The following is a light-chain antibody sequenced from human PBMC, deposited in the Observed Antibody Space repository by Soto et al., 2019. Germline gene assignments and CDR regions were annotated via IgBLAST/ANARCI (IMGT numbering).Light chain of an antibody. J-gene: IGKJ4*01. CDR3: QQYKDWPPLT. CDR2: AAS. CDR1: QSVSSN. Sequence: EIVMTPSPTTLSVSPGERATLSCRASQSVSSNLAWYQQKPGQAPRLLIYAASTRATGIPARFSGSGSGTDFTLTISSLQSEDFAVYYCQQYKDWPPLTFGGGTKVEIK. V-gene: IGKV3-15*01.